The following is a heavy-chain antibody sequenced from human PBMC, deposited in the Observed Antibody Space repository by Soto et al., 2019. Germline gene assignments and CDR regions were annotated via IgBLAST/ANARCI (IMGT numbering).Heavy chain of an antibody. J-gene: IGHJ6*03. CDR2: MNPNSGNT. CDR1: GYTFTSYD. CDR3: ARGAQMVYIVLIIFVLGGHDYYYYYYMDV. V-gene: IGHV1-8*01. D-gene: IGHD2-8*01. Sequence: ASVKVSCKASGYTFTSYDINWVRQATGQGLEWMGWMNPNSGNTGYAQKFQGRVTMTRNTSISTAYMEMSSLRSEDTAVYYCARGAQMVYIVLIIFVLGGHDYYYYYYMDVWGKGTTVTVS.